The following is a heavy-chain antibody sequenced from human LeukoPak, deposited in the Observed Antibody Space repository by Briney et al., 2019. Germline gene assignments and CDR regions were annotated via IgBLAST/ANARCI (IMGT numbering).Heavy chain of an antibody. CDR1: GFDFSNYG. CDR2: MSKDGSKT. J-gene: IGHJ4*02. Sequence: GRSLRLSCLASGFDFSNYGMHWVRQAPGTGLEWVALMSKDGSKTYYADSVKGRFTISRDISKNTLFLQLNSLRAEDTALYFCAKSSGFGGLFDSWGQGTRVIVSS. D-gene: IGHD3-10*01. CDR3: AKSSGFGGLFDS. V-gene: IGHV3-30*18.